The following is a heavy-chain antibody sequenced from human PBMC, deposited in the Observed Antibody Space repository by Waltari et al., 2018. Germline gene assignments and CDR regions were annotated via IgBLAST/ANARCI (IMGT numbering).Heavy chain of an antibody. CDR2: INHSGST. Sequence: QVQLQQWGAGLLKPSETLSLTCAVYGGSFSGYYWSWIRQPPGKGLEWIGEINHSGSTNYNPSLKSRVTISVDTSKNQFSLKLSSVTAADTAVYYCARAAPSAGRLAVPYFDYWGQGTLVTVSS. J-gene: IGHJ4*02. CDR1: GGSFSGYY. V-gene: IGHV4-34*01. CDR3: ARAAPSAGRLAVPYFDY. D-gene: IGHD6-13*01.